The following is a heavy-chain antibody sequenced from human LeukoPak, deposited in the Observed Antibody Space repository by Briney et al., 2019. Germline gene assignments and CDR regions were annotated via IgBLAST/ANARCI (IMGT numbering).Heavy chain of an antibody. CDR2: ISYDGSNK. V-gene: IGHV3-30*03. CDR1: GFTFDKAW. Sequence: GGSLRLSCAASGFTFDKAWMTWVRQAPGKGLEWVAVISYDGSNKYYADSVKGRFTISRDNSKNTLYLQMNSLRAEDTAVYYCARSSLGIVVAPLDVWGKGTTVTVSS. D-gene: IGHD2-15*01. J-gene: IGHJ6*04. CDR3: ARSSLGIVVAPLDV.